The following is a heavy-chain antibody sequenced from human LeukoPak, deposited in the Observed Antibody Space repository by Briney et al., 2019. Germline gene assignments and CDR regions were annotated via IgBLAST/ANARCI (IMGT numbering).Heavy chain of an antibody. CDR2: INYSGNI. V-gene: IGHV4-59*01. D-gene: IGHD1-26*01. Sequence: SGTLSLTCTVSGGSISSYYWSWIRQPPGKGLEWIGYINYSGNINYNPSLKSRVTISVDTSKNQFSLKLSSVTAADTAVYYCARVGYSGSYGLPLLAFDFWGQGTMVTVSS. J-gene: IGHJ3*01. CDR3: ARVGYSGSYGLPLLAFDF. CDR1: GGSISSYY.